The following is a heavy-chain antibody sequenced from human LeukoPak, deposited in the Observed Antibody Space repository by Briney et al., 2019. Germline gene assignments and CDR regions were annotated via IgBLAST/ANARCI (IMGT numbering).Heavy chain of an antibody. V-gene: IGHV4-30-4*08. D-gene: IGHD1-26*01. Sequence: SETLSLTCTVSGGSISSGDYYWSWIRQPPGKGLEWIGYIYYSGSTYYNPSLKSRVTISVDTSKNQFSLKLSSVTAAGTAVYYCARAYSGSYYGDPYYFDYWGQGTLVTVSS. CDR2: IYYSGST. CDR1: GGSISSGDYY. J-gene: IGHJ4*02. CDR3: ARAYSGSYYGDPYYFDY.